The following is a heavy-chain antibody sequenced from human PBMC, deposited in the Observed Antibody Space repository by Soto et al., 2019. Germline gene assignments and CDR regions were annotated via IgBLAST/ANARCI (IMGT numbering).Heavy chain of an antibody. V-gene: IGHV4-34*01. CDR1: GGSFSGYY. CDR3: ARGPIVGARGGFGFDS. CDR2: INHSGST. D-gene: IGHD1-26*01. J-gene: IGHJ5*01. Sequence: QVQLQQWGAGLLKPSETLSLTCAVYGGSFSGYYWSWIRQPPGKGLDWIGEINHSGSTNYNPSLKSRVTISVDTSKNQFSLKLSSVTAADTAVYYCARGPIVGARGGFGFDSWGQGTLVTVSS.